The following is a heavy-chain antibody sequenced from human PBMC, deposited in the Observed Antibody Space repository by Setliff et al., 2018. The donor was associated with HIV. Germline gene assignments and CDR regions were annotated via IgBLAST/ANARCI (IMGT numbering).Heavy chain of an antibody. J-gene: IGHJ3*02. CDR3: ASGSNQERSDYYYAFDI. Sequence: GESLKISCTASGFTFGDYAMSWVRQAPGKGLEWVSYISMSSHTSVIYSDSVKGRFTIPRDNARNSLYLQMNSLKIEDTAVYYCASGSNQERSDYYYAFDIWGQGTMVTVSS. CDR1: GFTFGDYA. D-gene: IGHD3-22*01. CDR2: ISMSSHTSV. V-gene: IGHV3-11*03.